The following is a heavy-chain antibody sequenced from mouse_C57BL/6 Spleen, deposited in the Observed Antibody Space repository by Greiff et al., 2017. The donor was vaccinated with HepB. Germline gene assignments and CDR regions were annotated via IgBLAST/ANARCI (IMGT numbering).Heavy chain of an antibody. CDR2: ISYDGSN. V-gene: IGHV3-6*01. CDR1: GYSITSGYY. Sequence: EVQLQESGPGLVKPSQSLSLTCSVTGYSITSGYYWNWIRQFPGNKLEWMGYISYDGSNNYNPSLKNRISITRDTSKNQFFLKLNSVTTEDTATYYCARDGAYYPFDYWGQGTTLTVSS. D-gene: IGHD2-10*01. J-gene: IGHJ2*01. CDR3: ARDGAYYPFDY.